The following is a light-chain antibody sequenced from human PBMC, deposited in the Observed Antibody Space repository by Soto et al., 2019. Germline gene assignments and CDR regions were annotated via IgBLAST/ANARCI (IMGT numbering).Light chain of an antibody. CDR1: SSDVGGYNY. CDR3: SSYAGSSNV. Sequence: QSALTQPPSASESPGQSVAISCTGTSSDVGGYNYVSWYQQHPGKAPKLMIYEVNKRPSGVPDRFSGSKSGNTASLTVSGLQADDEADYYCSSYAGSSNVFGTGTKLTVL. J-gene: IGLJ1*01. V-gene: IGLV2-8*01. CDR2: EVN.